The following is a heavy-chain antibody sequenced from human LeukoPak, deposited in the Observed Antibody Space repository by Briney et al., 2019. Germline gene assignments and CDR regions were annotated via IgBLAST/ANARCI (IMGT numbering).Heavy chain of an antibody. CDR1: GGSLSGYY. Sequence: PSETLSLTCAVYGGSLSGYYWSWIRQPPGKGLEWIGEINHSGSTNYNPSLKSRVTISVDTSKNQFSLKLSSVTAADTAVYYCARVLFYYGSGGSCRFDYWGQGTLVTVSS. J-gene: IGHJ4*02. D-gene: IGHD3-10*01. V-gene: IGHV4-34*01. CDR3: ARVLFYYGSGGSCRFDY. CDR2: INHSGST.